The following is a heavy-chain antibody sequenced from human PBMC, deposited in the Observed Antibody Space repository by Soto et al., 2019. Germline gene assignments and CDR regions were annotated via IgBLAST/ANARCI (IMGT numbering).Heavy chain of an antibody. CDR3: ARSTTVTTSLTDY. Sequence: GASVKVSCKASGGTFSSYSISWVRRAPGQGLEWMGGIIPIFGTANYAQKFQGRVTITADESTSTAYMELSSLRSEDTAVYYCARSTTVTTSLTDYWGQGTLVTVSS. CDR1: GGTFSSYS. J-gene: IGHJ4*02. CDR2: IIPIFGTA. D-gene: IGHD4-17*01. V-gene: IGHV1-69*01.